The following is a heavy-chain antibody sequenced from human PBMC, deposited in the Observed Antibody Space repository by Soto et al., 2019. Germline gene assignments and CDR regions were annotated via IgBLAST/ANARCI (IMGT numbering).Heavy chain of an antibody. D-gene: IGHD1-1*01. CDR1: GYGFTNSG. CDR2: INTYNGKT. Sequence: QAQLVQSGPEVKKPGASPKVSCKASGYGFTNSGISWVRQAPGEGLECMGWINTYNGKTTYAEALQGRVSLTTDTSPGTADMELTNVSSDDTALYYCARPWNDVFDLWGQGNLVVVSS. J-gene: IGHJ4*02. V-gene: IGHV1-18*01. CDR3: ARPWNDVFDL.